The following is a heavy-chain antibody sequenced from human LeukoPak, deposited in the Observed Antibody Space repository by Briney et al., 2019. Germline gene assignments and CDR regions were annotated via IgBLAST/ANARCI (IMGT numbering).Heavy chain of an antibody. CDR3: ASRKTYYYDSSCSFYY. CDR1: GGSISSGDYY. Sequence: SQTLSLTCTVSGGSISSGDYYWSWIRQPPGKGLEWIGYIYYSGSTYYNPSLKSRVTISVDTSKNQFSLKLSSVTAADTAVYYCASRKTYYYDSSCSFYYWGQGTLVTVSS. V-gene: IGHV4-30-4*01. D-gene: IGHD3-22*01. J-gene: IGHJ4*02. CDR2: IYYSGST.